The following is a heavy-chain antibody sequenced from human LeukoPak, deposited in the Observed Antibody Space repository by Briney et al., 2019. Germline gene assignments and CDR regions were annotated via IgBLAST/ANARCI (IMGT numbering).Heavy chain of an antibody. J-gene: IGHJ3*02. CDR2: IWYDGSNK. CDR1: GFTFSNFG. Sequence: GGSLRLSCAASGFTFSNFGMHWVRQAPGKGLEWVAVIWYDGSNKYYGDSVKGRFTISRDNSKNTLYLQMDSLRAEDTAVYYCTTDTSGAFDIWGQGTMVTVSS. D-gene: IGHD1-14*01. CDR3: TTDTSGAFDI. V-gene: IGHV3-33*01.